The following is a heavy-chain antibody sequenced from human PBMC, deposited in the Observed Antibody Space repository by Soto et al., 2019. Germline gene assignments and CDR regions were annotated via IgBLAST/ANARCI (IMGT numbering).Heavy chain of an antibody. CDR2: ISSSGSTI. Sequence: GGSLRLSCAASGFTFSSYEMNWVRQAPGKGLEWVSYISSSGSTIYYADSVKGRFTISRDNAKNSLYLQMNSLRAEDTAVYYCARGRYDFWSGYQDDAFDIWGQGTMVTVSS. CDR1: GFTFSSYE. J-gene: IGHJ3*02. CDR3: ARGRYDFWSGYQDDAFDI. V-gene: IGHV3-48*03. D-gene: IGHD3-3*01.